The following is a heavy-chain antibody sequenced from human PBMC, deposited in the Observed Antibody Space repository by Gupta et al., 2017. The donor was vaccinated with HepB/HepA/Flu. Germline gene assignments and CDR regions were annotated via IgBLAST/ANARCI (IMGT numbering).Heavy chain of an antibody. CDR1: GGSISSSRYY. CDR2: IYYSGST. Sequence: QLQLQESGPGLVKPSETLSLTCTVSGGSISSSRYYWGWIRPPPGKGLEWIGSIYYSGSTYYNPSLKSRVTISVDTSKNQFSLKLSSVTAADTAVYYCAEHVIVVVPAATLTTEYNWFDPWGQGTLVTVSS. V-gene: IGHV4-39*01. CDR3: AEHVIVVVPAATLTTEYNWFDP. D-gene: IGHD2-2*01. J-gene: IGHJ5*02.